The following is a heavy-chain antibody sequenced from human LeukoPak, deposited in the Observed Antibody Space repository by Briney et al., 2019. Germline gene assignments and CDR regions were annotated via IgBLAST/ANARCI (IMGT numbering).Heavy chain of an antibody. J-gene: IGHJ6*03. CDR3: ARDNSSGWSLYYYYYYYVDV. CDR2: ISYDGSNK. V-gene: IGHV3-30*04. Sequence: GRSLRLSCAASVFTFSSYAMHWVRQAPGKGLEWVAVISYDGSNKYYADSVKGRFTISRDNSKNTLYLQMNSLRAEDTAVYYCARDNSSGWSLYYYYYYYVDVWGKGTTVTVSS. CDR1: VFTFSSYA. D-gene: IGHD6-19*01.